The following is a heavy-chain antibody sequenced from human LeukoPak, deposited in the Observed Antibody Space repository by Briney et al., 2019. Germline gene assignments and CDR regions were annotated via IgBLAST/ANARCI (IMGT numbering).Heavy chain of an antibody. V-gene: IGHV6-1*01. Sequence: SQTLSLTCAISGDSVSSKSVAWNWIMQSPSRGLEWLGRTYYRSNDYAVSVKSRITIDPDTSKNQFSLQLNSVTPEDTAVYYCARGQFSAFDIWGQGTMVIVSS. J-gene: IGHJ3*02. CDR2: TYYRSN. CDR3: ARGQFSAFDI. D-gene: IGHD5-24*01. CDR1: GDSVSSKSVA.